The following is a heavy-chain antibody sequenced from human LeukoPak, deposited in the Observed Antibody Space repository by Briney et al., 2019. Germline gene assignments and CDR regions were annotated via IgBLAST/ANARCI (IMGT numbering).Heavy chain of an antibody. Sequence: GGSLRLSCAASGFTFSSYAMSWVRQAPGKGLEWVSAISGSGGSTYYADSVKGRFTISRDNSKNTLYLQMNSLRAEDTAVYYCAKDSEYYYDSSARRGYFDFWARGPVARVSS. CDR1: GFTFSSYA. V-gene: IGHV3-23*01. D-gene: IGHD3-22*01. CDR2: ISGSGGST. CDR3: AKDSEYYYDSSARRGYFDF. J-gene: IGHJ4*02.